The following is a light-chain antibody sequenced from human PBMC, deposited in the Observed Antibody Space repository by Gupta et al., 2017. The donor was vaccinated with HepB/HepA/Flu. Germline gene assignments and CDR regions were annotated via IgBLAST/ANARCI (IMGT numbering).Light chain of an antibody. CDR3: SSYTISNTFV. V-gene: IGLV2-14*03. CDR1: SSDVGGYDF. CDR2: NVT. J-gene: IGLJ1*01. Sequence: QSALTQPASVSGSPGQSITISCTGTSSDVGGYDFVSWYQQHPGKAPKLMIYNVTNRPSGISNRFSGSKSGNTASLTISGLQADDEADYYCSSYTISNTFVFGTGTKVTVL.